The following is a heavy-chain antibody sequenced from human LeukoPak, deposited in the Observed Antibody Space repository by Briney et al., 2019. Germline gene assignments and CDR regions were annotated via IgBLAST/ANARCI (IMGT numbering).Heavy chain of an antibody. CDR2: ISAYNGNT. D-gene: IGHD3-10*01. CDR1: GYTFTSYG. CDR3: ARDSYGSGSYYPYYYGMDV. V-gene: IGHV1-18*01. J-gene: IGHJ6*02. Sequence: ATVKVSCKASGYTFTSYGISWVRQAPGQGLEWMGWISAYNGNTNYAQKLQGRVTMTTDTSTSTAYMELRSLRSDDTAVYYCARDSYGSGSYYPYYYGMDVWGQGTTVTVSS.